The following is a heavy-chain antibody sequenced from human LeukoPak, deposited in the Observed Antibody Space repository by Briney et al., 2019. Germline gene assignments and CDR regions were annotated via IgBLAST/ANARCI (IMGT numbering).Heavy chain of an antibody. V-gene: IGHV3-21*01. D-gene: IGHD1-14*01. CDR2: ISSSSSYI. J-gene: IGHJ4*02. Sequence: GGSLRLSCAASGYTFSSYSMNWVRQAPGKGLEWVSSISSSSSYIYYADSVKGRFTISRDNAKNSLYLQMNSLRAEDTAVYYCARWVGHQPGAWGQGTLVTVSS. CDR1: GYTFSSYS. CDR3: ARWVGHQPGA.